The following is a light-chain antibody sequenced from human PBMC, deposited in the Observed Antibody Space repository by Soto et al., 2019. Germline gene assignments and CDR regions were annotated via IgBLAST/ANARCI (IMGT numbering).Light chain of an antibody. V-gene: IGKV1-39*01. CDR2: AAS. J-gene: IGKJ1*01. Sequence: DIQMTQSPSSLSASVGDIVTITCRASQSISSYLNWYQQKPGKAPKLLIYAASSLQSGVPSRFSGSGSGKDFTLTISSLKAEDFETYYCQQSYSTPRTFGQGTKVDIK. CDR1: QSISSY. CDR3: QQSYSTPRT.